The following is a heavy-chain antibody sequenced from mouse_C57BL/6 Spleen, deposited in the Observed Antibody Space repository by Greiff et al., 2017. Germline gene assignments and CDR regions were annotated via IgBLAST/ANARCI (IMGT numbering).Heavy chain of an antibody. D-gene: IGHD1-1*01. V-gene: IGHV1-50*01. CDR1: GYTFTSYW. CDR2: IDPSDSDT. Sequence: QVQLQQPGAELVKPGASVKLSCKASGYTFTSYWMQWVNQRPGQGLEWIGEIDPSDSDTNYNQKFKGKATLTVDTSSSTAYMQLSSLTSEDSAVYDCARRENGSWCAYGGQGTLVTVSA. CDR3: ARRENGSWCAY. J-gene: IGHJ3*01.